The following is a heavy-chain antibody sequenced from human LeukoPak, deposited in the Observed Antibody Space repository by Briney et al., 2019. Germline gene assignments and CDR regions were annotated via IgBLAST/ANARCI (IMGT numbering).Heavy chain of an antibody. CDR2: IKQDGSEK. CDR1: GFAFSSYW. J-gene: IGHJ4*02. V-gene: IGHV3-7*01. Sequence: GGSLRLSCAASGFAFSSYWMSWVRQAPGKGRDGVANIKQDGSEKYYVDSVKGRFTISRDNAKNSLYLQMNSLRAEDTAVYYCARDSGSGWYSTYGGQGTLVTVSS. CDR3: ARDSGSGWYSTY. D-gene: IGHD6-19*01.